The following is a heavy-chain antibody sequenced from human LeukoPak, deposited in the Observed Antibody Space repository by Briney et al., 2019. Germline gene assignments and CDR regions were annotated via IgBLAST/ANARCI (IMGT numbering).Heavy chain of an antibody. CDR1: GGSISSYY. CDR3: AGGLQDFDY. CDR2: IYYSGST. Sequence: SETLSLTCTVSGGSISSYYWSWIRQPPGKGLEWIGYIYYSGSTNYNPSLKSRVTISVDTSKNQFSLKLSSLTAADTAVYYCAGGLQDFDYWGQGTLVTVSS. J-gene: IGHJ4*02. D-gene: IGHD2-21*02. V-gene: IGHV4-59*01.